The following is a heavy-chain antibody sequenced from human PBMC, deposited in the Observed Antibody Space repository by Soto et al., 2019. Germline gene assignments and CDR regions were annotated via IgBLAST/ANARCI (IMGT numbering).Heavy chain of an antibody. V-gene: IGHV1-8*01. Sequence: GASVKVSCKASGYSFTNNDVSWVRQATGQGLEWMGWMNPGSGDTGYAQKFQGRVTMTRDISIATAYMELSSLRSDDTAVYYCARESEDLTSNFDYWGQGTLVTVSS. CDR2: MNPGSGDT. CDR3: ARESEDLTSNFDY. J-gene: IGHJ4*02. CDR1: GYSFTNND.